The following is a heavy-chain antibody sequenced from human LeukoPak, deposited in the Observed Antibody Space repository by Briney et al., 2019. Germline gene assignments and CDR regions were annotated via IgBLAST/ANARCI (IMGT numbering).Heavy chain of an antibody. Sequence: SETLSLTCTVSGGSISSYYWSWIRQPPGKGLEWIGYIYYSGSTNYNPSLKSRVTMSVDTSKNQFSLKLSSVTAADTAVYYCARGLLDGYTHPAAFDIWGQGRMVTVSS. CDR1: GGSISSYY. V-gene: IGHV4-59*01. D-gene: IGHD5-24*01. CDR2: IYYSGST. J-gene: IGHJ3*02. CDR3: ARGLLDGYTHPAAFDI.